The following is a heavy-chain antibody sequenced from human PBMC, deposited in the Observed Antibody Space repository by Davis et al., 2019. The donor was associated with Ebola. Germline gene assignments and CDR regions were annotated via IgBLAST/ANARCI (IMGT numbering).Heavy chain of an antibody. D-gene: IGHD3-9*01. CDR3: ARSYHDILTGYYY. CDR2: ISWDGRST. CDR1: GFIFSNYW. Sequence: GESLKISCAASGFIFSNYWMSWVRQAPVKGLEWVSLISWDGRSTAYADSVRDRFSISRDNSKNTLYLQMNSLRAEDTAVYYCARSYHDILTGYYYWGQGTLVTVSS. V-gene: IGHV3-NL1*01. J-gene: IGHJ4*02.